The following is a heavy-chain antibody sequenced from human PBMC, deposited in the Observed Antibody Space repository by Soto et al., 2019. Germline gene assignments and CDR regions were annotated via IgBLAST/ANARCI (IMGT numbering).Heavy chain of an antibody. CDR3: ARGPVSIVVVTPFDY. J-gene: IGHJ4*02. CDR1: GYTFTSYG. V-gene: IGHV1-18*01. Sequence: ASVKVSCKASGYTFTSYGISWARQAPGQGLEWMGWISAYNGNTNYAQKLQGRVTMTTDTSTSTAYMELRSLRSDDTAVYYCARGPVSIVVVTPFDYWGQGTLVTVSS. CDR2: ISAYNGNT. D-gene: IGHD3-22*01.